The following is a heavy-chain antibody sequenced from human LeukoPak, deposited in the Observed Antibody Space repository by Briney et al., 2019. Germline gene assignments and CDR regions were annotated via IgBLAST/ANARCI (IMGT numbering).Heavy chain of an antibody. Sequence: PSETLSLTCTVSGDSISSGSYSWVWIRQPPGKGLEYIANISYIGNTEYNPSLKSRVTVSVYTSKNQFSLNLNSVTAADTAVYFCATLRINGPPDGFDMWGQGTMVTVSS. CDR1: GDSISSGSYS. J-gene: IGHJ3*02. V-gene: IGHV4-39*01. D-gene: IGHD2-15*01. CDR2: ISYIGNT. CDR3: ATLRINGPPDGFDM.